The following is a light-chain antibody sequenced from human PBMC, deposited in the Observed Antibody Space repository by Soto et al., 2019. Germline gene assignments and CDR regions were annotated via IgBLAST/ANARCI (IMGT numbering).Light chain of an antibody. CDR2: VAS. V-gene: IGKV1-39*01. J-gene: IGKJ1*01. CDR1: QNIDTY. Sequence: DIQMTQSPSSLSASVGDRVTVTCRASQNIDTYLNWYQQKPGQAPKLLIYVASTLQSGVPSRFSGSGSGTHSTLTISSLQPEDFGTYFCQQNQNIPPTFGQGTRVVVK. CDR3: QQNQNIPPT.